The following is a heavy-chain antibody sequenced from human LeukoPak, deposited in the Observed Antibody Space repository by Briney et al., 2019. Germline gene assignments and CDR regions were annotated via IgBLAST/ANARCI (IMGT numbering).Heavy chain of an antibody. D-gene: IGHD1-26*01. J-gene: IGHJ5*02. CDR2: LYNSGSGTT. CDR1: GGSISGYY. V-gene: IGHV4-59*01. CDR3: ARRVVGGTGDWFDP. Sequence: SETLSLTCTVSGGSISGYYCFWIRQSPGKALESIGYLYNSGSGTTNYSPSLKSRVTVSVDTSKNQFSLKLSSVTAADTAVYYCARRVVGGTGDWFDPWGQGTLVTVSS.